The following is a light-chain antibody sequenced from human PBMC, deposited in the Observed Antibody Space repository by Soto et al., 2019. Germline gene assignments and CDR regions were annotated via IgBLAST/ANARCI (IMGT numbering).Light chain of an antibody. CDR2: RAS. J-gene: IGKJ4*01. CDR1: QPINNR. CDR3: QHYDSYPLT. V-gene: IGKV1-16*01. Sequence: DIPMTQSPSLVSASVGDRVTITCRASQPINNRLAWFQQKPGKAPKSLIYRASYLQSGVPSRFSGSGSGTLFTLAINNLQPEDVGTYYCQHYDSYPLTFGGGTKVEIK.